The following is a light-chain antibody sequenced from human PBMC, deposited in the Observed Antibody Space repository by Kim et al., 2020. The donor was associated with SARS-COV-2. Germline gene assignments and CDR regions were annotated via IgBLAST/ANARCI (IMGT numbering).Light chain of an antibody. CDR1: NIATKN. Sequence: SYELTQPPSVAVDPGETARITCGGDNIATKNVHWYQQRPGQAPILVIYYDTDRPSGIPERFSGSNSGNTATLTISRVEAGDEADYYCHVWDSSNDHRVFGGGTRLTAL. V-gene: IGLV3-21*04. J-gene: IGLJ2*01. CDR3: HVWDSSNDHRV. CDR2: YDT.